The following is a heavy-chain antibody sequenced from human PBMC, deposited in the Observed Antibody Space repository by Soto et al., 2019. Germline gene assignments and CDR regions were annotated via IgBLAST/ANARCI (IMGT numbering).Heavy chain of an antibody. Sequence: PSDTLSLTCAVYGGSFSGYYWSWIRQPPGKGLEWIGETNHSGSTNYNPSLKSRVTISVDTSKNQFSLKLSSVTAADTAVYYCARGPPSVVVTAIPSLNWFDPWGQGTLV. CDR3: ARGPPSVVVTAIPSLNWFDP. CDR2: TNHSGST. D-gene: IGHD2-21*02. V-gene: IGHV4-34*01. J-gene: IGHJ5*02. CDR1: GGSFSGYY.